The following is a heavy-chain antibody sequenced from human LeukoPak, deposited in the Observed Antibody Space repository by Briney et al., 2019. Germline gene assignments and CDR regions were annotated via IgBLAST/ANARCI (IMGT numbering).Heavy chain of an antibody. Sequence: ASVKVSCKASGYTFTGYYMHWVRQAPGQGLEWMGWINPNSGGTNYAQKFQGRVTMTRDTSISTAYMELSRLRSDDTAVYYCARDWEWELLSDYFDYWGQGTLVTVSS. CDR2: INPNSGGT. D-gene: IGHD1-26*01. V-gene: IGHV1-2*02. CDR3: ARDWEWELLSDYFDY. CDR1: GYTFTGYY. J-gene: IGHJ4*02.